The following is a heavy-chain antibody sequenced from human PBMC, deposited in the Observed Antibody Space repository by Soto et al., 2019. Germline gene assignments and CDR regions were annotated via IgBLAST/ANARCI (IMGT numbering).Heavy chain of an antibody. CDR1: GDTFSFYS. CDR3: ATSYGSGYRAFDY. J-gene: IGHJ4*02. V-gene: IGHV1-69*04. CDR2: VNPILSMS. D-gene: IGHD3-10*01. Sequence: QVQLVQSGAEVKRPGSSVKVSCKASGDTFSFYSINLVRQAPGLGLEWMGRVNPILSMSNYAQRFQGRVTMTADKSTSTAYMELSGLRSEDTAMYYCATSYGSGYRAFDYWGQGALVTVSS.